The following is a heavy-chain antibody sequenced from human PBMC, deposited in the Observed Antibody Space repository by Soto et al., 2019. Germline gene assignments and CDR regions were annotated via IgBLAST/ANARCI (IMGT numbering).Heavy chain of an antibody. D-gene: IGHD3-10*01. CDR1: GFTFSSDA. CDR3: AKLRWGSDNWFDP. V-gene: IGHV3-23*01. J-gene: IGHJ5*02. Sequence: PGGSLRRSCAASGFTFSSDAMSWVRQSPGKGLEWVSAISGDGESTYYADSVKGRFTISRDNSKNTLYLQMNSLRAEDTAVYYCAKLRWGSDNWFDPWGQGTLVTVSS. CDR2: ISGDGEST.